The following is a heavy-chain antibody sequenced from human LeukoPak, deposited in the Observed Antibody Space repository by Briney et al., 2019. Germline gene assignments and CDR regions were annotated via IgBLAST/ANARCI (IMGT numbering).Heavy chain of an antibody. J-gene: IGHJ4*02. Sequence: GGSLRLSXAASGFTFRSYEMNWVRQAPGKGLEWVSYISSSGSTIYYADSVKGRFTISRDNAKNSLYLQMNSLRAEDTAVYYCARGGYYYDSSGYLVYWGQGTLVTVSS. CDR1: GFTFRSYE. D-gene: IGHD3-22*01. V-gene: IGHV3-48*03. CDR3: ARGGYYYDSSGYLVY. CDR2: ISSSGSTI.